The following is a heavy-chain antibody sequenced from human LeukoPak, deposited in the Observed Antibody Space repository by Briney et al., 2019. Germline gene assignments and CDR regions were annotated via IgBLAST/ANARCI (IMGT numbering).Heavy chain of an antibody. CDR3: AKVYGSGSVGAHGFDP. V-gene: IGHV4-61*01. CDR2: IYYTGRP. D-gene: IGHD3-10*01. J-gene: IGHJ5*02. Sequence: SGTLSLSCAVSGGSVSSGRYYWGWIRQPPGKGLESIGSIYYTGRPNYNPSLKSPVTIPGDTSKDQFTLKLNSETAADTAVDSCAKVYGSGSVGAHGFDPWGQGALVTVSS. CDR1: GGSVSSGRYY.